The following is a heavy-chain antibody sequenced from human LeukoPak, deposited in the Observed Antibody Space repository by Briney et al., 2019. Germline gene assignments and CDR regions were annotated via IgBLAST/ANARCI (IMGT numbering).Heavy chain of an antibody. CDR2: INTNTGNP. CDR3: AGRSEHSSGYQPTFDP. D-gene: IGHD3-22*01. CDR1: GYTFTNYA. V-gene: IGHV7-4-1*02. J-gene: IGHJ5*02. Sequence: ASVKVSCKASGYTFTNYAMNWVRQAPGQGLEWMGWINTNTGNPTYAQGFTGRFVFSLDTSVSTAYLQISSLKAEDTAVYYCAGRSEHSSGYQPTFDPWGQGTLVTVSS.